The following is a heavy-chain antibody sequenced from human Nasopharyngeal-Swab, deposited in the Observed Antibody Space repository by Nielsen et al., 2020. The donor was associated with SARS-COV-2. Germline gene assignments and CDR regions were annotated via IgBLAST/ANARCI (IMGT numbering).Heavy chain of an antibody. Sequence: WIRQPPGKGLEWVSSISSSSSYIYYADSVKGRFTISRYNAKNSLYLQMNSLRAEDTAVYYCARQSKVYAISGLGTNDYWGQGTLVTVSS. J-gene: IGHJ4*02. CDR2: ISSSSSYI. D-gene: IGHD2-8*01. CDR3: ARQSKVYAISGLGTNDY. V-gene: IGHV3-21*01.